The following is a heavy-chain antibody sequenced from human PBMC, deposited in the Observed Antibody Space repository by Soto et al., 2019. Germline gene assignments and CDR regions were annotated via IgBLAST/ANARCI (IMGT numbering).Heavy chain of an antibody. Sequence: GGSLRLSCAASGFTFSTYTMNWVRQAPGKGLEWVSSINGRSNYIYYADSVKGRFTISRDNAKNSLYLQMNSLRAEDTAVYYCAREDGVVGSTSAFDYWGQGTLVTVSS. CDR3: AREDGVVGSTSAFDY. V-gene: IGHV3-21*01. CDR1: GFTFSTYT. D-gene: IGHD1-26*01. J-gene: IGHJ4*02. CDR2: INGRSNYI.